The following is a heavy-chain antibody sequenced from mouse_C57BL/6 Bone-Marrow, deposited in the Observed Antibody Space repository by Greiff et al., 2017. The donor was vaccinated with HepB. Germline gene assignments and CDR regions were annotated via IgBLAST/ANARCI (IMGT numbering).Heavy chain of an antibody. CDR2: IDPSDSYT. D-gene: IGHD2-2*01. J-gene: IGHJ3*01. Sequence: QVQLQQPGAELVKPGASVKLSCKASGYTFTSYWMQWVKQRPGQGLEWIGEIDPSDSYTNYNQKFKGKATLTVDTSSSTAYMQLSSLTSEDSAVYYCARERDGYGEWFAYWGQGTLVTVSA. V-gene: IGHV1-50*01. CDR1: GYTFTSYW. CDR3: ARERDGYGEWFAY.